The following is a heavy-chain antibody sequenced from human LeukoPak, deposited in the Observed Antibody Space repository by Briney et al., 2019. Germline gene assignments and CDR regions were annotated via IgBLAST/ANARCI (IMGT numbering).Heavy chain of an antibody. J-gene: IGHJ3*02. CDR2: IYYSGST. D-gene: IGHD1-26*01. CDR1: DGSISSYY. Sequence: SETLSLTCTVSDGSISSYYWSWIRQPPGKGLEWIGYIYYSGSTNYNPSLKSRVTISVDTSKNQFSLKLSSVTAADTAVYYCARQTSKPGSSGAFDIWGQGTMVTVSS. V-gene: IGHV4-59*08. CDR3: ARQTSKPGSSGAFDI.